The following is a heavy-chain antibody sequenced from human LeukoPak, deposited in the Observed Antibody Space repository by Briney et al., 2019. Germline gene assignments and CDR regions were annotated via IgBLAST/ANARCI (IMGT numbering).Heavy chain of an antibody. CDR3: ARLGVYCSGGSCYIAPFDY. J-gene: IGHJ4*02. V-gene: IGHV4-34*01. CDR1: GGSFSGYY. D-gene: IGHD2-15*01. Sequence: SETLSLTCAVYGGSFSGYYWSWIRQPPGKGLEWIGEINHSGSTNYNPSLKSRVTISVDTSKNQFSLKLSSVTAADTAVYYCARLGVYCSGGSCYIAPFDYWGQGTLVTVSS. CDR2: INHSGST.